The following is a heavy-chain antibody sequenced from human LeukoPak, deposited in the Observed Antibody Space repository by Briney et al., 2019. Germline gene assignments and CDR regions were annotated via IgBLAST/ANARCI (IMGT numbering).Heavy chain of an antibody. J-gene: IGHJ6*03. Sequence: ASVKVSCKASGGTFSSYAISWVRQAPGQGLEWMGGIIPIFGTANYAQKFQGRVTITTDESTSTAYMELSSLRSEDTAVYYCARASPTGTRSDDYYYMDVWGKGTTVTVSS. CDR3: ARASPTGTRSDDYYYMDV. CDR1: GGTFSSYA. D-gene: IGHD1-7*01. V-gene: IGHV1-69*05. CDR2: IIPIFGTA.